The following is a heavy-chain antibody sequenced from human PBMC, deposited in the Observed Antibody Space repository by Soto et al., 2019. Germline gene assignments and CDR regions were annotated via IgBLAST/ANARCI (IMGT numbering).Heavy chain of an antibody. Sequence: TLSLTCTVAGGSISSGGYYWSWIRQHPGKGLEWIGYIYYSGSTYYNPSLKSRVTISVDTSKNQFSLKLSSVTAADTAVYYCASTPSSGYCNWFDTWGQGTLVTVSS. CDR3: ASTPSSGYCNWFDT. D-gene: IGHD3-22*01. J-gene: IGHJ5*02. CDR2: IYYSGST. V-gene: IGHV4-31*02. CDR1: GGSISSGGYY.